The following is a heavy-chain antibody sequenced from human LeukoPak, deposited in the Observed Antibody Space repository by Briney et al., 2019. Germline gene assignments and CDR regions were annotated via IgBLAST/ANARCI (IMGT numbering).Heavy chain of an antibody. Sequence: SETLSLTCTVSRGSIRTADYYWAWVRQPPGEGLDWLGSIYFSGTPYFNPSLKSRVAVSIDTSKNQFSLKVTSVNASDTAEYFCARTSSWYAGAWFDSWGQGTLVTVSS. J-gene: IGHJ5*01. V-gene: IGHV4-39*01. D-gene: IGHD6-13*01. CDR2: IYFSGTP. CDR1: RGSIRTADYY. CDR3: ARTSSWYAGAWFDS.